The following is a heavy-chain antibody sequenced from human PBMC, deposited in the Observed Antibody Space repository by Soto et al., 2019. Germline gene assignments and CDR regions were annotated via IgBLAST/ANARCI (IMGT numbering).Heavy chain of an antibody. V-gene: IGHV4-59*01. CDR2: IYYSGGT. J-gene: IGHJ4*02. Sequence: PSETLSPTCTVSGGSISSYYWSWIRQHPGKGLEWIGYIYYSGGTYYNPSLKSRVTISVDTSKNQFSLKLSSVTAADTAVYYCARAPRGNYGYPSYFDYWGQGTLVTVSS. CDR3: ARAPRGNYGYPSYFDY. CDR1: GGSISSYY. D-gene: IGHD3-10*01.